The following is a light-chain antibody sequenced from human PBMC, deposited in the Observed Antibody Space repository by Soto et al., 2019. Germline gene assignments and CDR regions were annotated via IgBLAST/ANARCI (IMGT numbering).Light chain of an antibody. V-gene: IGKV1-5*03. CDR1: QSIKSW. CDR3: QQYKSGWA. J-gene: IGKJ1*01. CDR2: KAS. Sequence: DIQMTQSPSTLSASVGDRVTITCRASQSIKSWLAWYQQKPGKAPKLLIYKASTLESGVPSRFSGSGSGTEFTLTISSLQPDDFATYYCQQYKSGWAFGQGTKVEIK.